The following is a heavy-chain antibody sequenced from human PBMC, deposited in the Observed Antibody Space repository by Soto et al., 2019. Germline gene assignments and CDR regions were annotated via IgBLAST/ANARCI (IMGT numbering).Heavy chain of an antibody. V-gene: IGHV3-33*01. Sequence: GGSLRLSCAASGFTFSSYGMHWVRQAPGKGLEWVAVIWYDGSNKYYADSVKGRFTISRDNSKNTLYLQMNSLRAEDTAVYYCAREENYYDSSGYYHELGFDPWGQGTLVTVSS. CDR3: AREENYYDSSGYYHELGFDP. J-gene: IGHJ5*02. CDR1: GFTFSSYG. CDR2: IWYDGSNK. D-gene: IGHD3-22*01.